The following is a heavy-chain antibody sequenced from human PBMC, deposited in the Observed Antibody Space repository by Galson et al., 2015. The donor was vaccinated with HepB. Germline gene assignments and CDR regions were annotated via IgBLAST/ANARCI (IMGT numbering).Heavy chain of an antibody. V-gene: IGHV3-33*01. CDR2: IWYDGSYK. D-gene: IGHD4-23*01. J-gene: IGHJ4*02. CDR1: GFTFSNYG. CDR3: ARSPHSFSHGGNFELDY. Sequence: SLRLSCAASGFTFSNYGMHWVRQAPGKGLEWVAVIWYDGSYKYYADSVKGRFTISRDSSKNTLSLQLNTLRAEDTAVYYCARSPHSFSHGGNFELDYWGQGTLVTVSS.